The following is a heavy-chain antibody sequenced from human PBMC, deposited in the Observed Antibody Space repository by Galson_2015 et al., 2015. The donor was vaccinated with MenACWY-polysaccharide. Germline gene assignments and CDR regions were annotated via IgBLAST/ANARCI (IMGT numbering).Heavy chain of an antibody. CDR1: GFTFSDYY. CDR2: ISSSGTTI. CDR3: ARYCSSISRRDAFDI. J-gene: IGHJ3*02. D-gene: IGHD2-2*01. Sequence: SLRLSCAASGFTFSDYYMSWIRQAPGKGLEWLSYISSSGTTIYYADSVKGRFTISRDNTKNSLSLQMNSLRAEDTAVYYCARYCSSISRRDAFDIWGQGTMVTVSS. V-gene: IGHV3-11*01.